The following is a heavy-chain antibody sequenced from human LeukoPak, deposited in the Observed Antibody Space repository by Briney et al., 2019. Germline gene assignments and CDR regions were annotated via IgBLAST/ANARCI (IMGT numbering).Heavy chain of an antibody. V-gene: IGHV3-48*01. Sequence: PGGSLRLSCAASGFTFSSYSMNWVRQAPGKGLECVSYISSSSTTIYYADSVKGRFTISRDNAKNSLYLQMNSLRAEDTAVYYCARPRVGATGWFDPWGQGTLVTVSS. CDR3: ARPRVGATGWFDP. D-gene: IGHD1-26*01. CDR2: ISSSSTTI. CDR1: GFTFSSYS. J-gene: IGHJ5*02.